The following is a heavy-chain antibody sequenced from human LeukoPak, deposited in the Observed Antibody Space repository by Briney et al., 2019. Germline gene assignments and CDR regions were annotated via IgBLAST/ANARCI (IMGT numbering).Heavy chain of an antibody. CDR3: AKDRDYKPAAIHFDY. Sequence: GGSLRLSCAASGFTFSSYAMSWVRQAPGKGLEWVSAISGSGGSTYYADSVKGRFTISRDNSKNTLYLLMNSLRAEDTAVYYCAKDRDYKPAAIHFDYWGQGTLVTVSS. CDR2: ISGSGGST. D-gene: IGHD2-2*01. J-gene: IGHJ4*02. CDR1: GFTFSSYA. V-gene: IGHV3-23*01.